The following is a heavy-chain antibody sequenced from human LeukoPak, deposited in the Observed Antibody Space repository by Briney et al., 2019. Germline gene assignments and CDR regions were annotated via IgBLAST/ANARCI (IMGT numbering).Heavy chain of an antibody. CDR3: ARQTSEDYYDSSGYYPFDY. V-gene: IGHV4-39*01. Sequence: SETLSLTCTVSGGSISSGSYYWAWIRQPPGKGLEWIGSFHYSGSTYYNPSLKSRVTISVDTSKNQFSLKLSSVTAADTAVYYCARQTSEDYYDSSGYYPFDYWGQGTLVTVSS. J-gene: IGHJ4*02. CDR2: FHYSGST. D-gene: IGHD3-22*01. CDR1: GGSISSGSYY.